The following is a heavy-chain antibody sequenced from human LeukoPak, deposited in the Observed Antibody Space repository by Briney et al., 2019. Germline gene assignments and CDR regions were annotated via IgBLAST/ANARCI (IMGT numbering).Heavy chain of an antibody. D-gene: IGHD2-2*01. CDR3: ARESLVPAAPEDY. J-gene: IGHJ4*02. V-gene: IGHV3-66*01. Sequence: GGSLRLSCAASGFTVSSNYMSWVRQAPGKGLEWVSVIYSGGSTYYADSVKGRFTISRDNSKNTLYLQMNSLRAEDTAVYYCARESLVPAAPEDYWGQGTLVTVSS. CDR1: GFTVSSNY. CDR2: IYSGGST.